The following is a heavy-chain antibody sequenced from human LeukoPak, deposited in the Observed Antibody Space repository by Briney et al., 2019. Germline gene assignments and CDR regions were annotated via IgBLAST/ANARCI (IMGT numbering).Heavy chain of an antibody. CDR1: GGSISSYY. CDR3: ARNMITFGGVIVKTYYYYGMDV. CDR2: IYYSGST. J-gene: IGHJ6*02. V-gene: IGHV4-59*01. Sequence: SETLSLTCTVSGGSISSYYWSWIRQPPGKGLEWIGYIYYSGSTNYNPSLKSRVTISVDTSKLQFSLKLSSVTAADTAVYYCARNMITFGGVIVKTYYYYGMDVWGQGTTVTVSS. D-gene: IGHD3-16*02.